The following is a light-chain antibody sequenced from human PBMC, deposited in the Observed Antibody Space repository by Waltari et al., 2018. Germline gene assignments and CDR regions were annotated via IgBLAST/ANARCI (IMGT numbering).Light chain of an antibody. CDR1: QSVSSY. V-gene: IGKV3-11*01. J-gene: IGKJ2*01. CDR3: QQRSNWYT. CDR2: DAS. Sequence: EIVLTQSPATLSLSPGERATLPCRASQSVSSYLAWYQQKPGPAPRLLIYDASNGATGIPARFSGSGSGTDFTLTISSLEPEDFAVYYCQQRSNWYTFGQGTKLEIK.